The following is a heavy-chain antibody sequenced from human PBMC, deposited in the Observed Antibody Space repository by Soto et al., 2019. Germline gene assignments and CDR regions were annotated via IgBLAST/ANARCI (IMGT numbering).Heavy chain of an antibody. CDR3: AKDPATDTVTTSFDY. J-gene: IGHJ4*02. CDR2: ISGSGGST. CDR1: GFTFSSYA. D-gene: IGHD4-17*01. V-gene: IGHV3-23*01. Sequence: PGGSLRLSCAASGFTFSSYATSWVRQAPGKGLEWVSAISGSGGSTYYADSVKGRFTISRDNSKNTLYLQMNSLRAEDTAVYYCAKDPATDTVTTSFDYWGQGTMVTVYS.